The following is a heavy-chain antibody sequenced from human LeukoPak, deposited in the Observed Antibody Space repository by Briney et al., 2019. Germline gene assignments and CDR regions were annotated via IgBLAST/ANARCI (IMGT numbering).Heavy chain of an antibody. D-gene: IGHD2-15*01. CDR1: GYTFTGYY. CDR3: ARTGYCSGGSCPLLYYMDV. J-gene: IGHJ6*03. V-gene: IGHV1-2*02. Sequence: ASVKVSCKASGYTFTGYYMHWVRQAPGQGLEWMGWINSNSGGTNYAQKFQGRVTMTRDTSISTAYMELRSLRSDDTAVYYCARTGYCSGGSCPLLYYMDVWGKGTTVTVSS. CDR2: INSNSGGT.